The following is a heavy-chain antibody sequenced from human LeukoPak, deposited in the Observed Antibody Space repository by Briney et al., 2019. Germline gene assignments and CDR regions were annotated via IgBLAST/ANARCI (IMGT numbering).Heavy chain of an antibody. CDR1: GGSLSGYY. CDR3: ARQGSSSWYTGWFDP. J-gene: IGHJ5*02. Sequence: SETLSLTYAVYGGSLSGYYWSWIRQAPGKGLEWIGEINHSGSTNHNPSLKSRVTISVDTSKNQLSLKLSSVTAADTAVYYCARQGSSSWYTGWFDPWGQGTLVTVSS. CDR2: INHSGST. D-gene: IGHD6-13*01. V-gene: IGHV4-34*01.